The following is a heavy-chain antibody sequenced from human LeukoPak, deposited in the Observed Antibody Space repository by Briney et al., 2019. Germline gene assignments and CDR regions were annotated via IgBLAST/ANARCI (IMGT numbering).Heavy chain of an antibody. Sequence: TGGSLRLSCAASGFTVSSDYMSWVRQAPGKGLEWVSVIYSGGKIYYADSVKGRFTISRDNSKNTLYLQMGSLRAEDTAVYYCARGQSDGPRFDPWGQGTLVTVSS. J-gene: IGHJ5*02. CDR1: GFTVSSDY. CDR2: IYSGGKI. CDR3: ARGQSDGPRFDP. D-gene: IGHD5-24*01. V-gene: IGHV3-53*01.